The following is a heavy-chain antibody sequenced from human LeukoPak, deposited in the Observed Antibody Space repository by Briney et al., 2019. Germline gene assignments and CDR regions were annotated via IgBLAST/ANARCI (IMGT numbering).Heavy chain of an antibody. D-gene: IGHD2-21*01. CDR1: RFIFSNYA. Sequence: GGSLRLSCTASRFIFSNYAMSWLRQAPGKGLEWVSAIGSRGITTYDADSVKGRFTISRDNSKNTLYLQMNSLRAEDTAVYYCAKDLGGTQHIVVVIAPGPFDYWGQGTLVTVSS. CDR2: IGSRGITT. V-gene: IGHV3-23*01. CDR3: AKDLGGTQHIVVVIAPGPFDY. J-gene: IGHJ4*02.